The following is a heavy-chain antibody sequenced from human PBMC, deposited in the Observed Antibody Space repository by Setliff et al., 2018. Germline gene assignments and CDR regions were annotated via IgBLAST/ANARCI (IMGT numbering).Heavy chain of an antibody. CDR3: AKTYIVATVWGDKAFDY. D-gene: IGHD3-16*01. CDR2: IYYRGDT. CDR1: GASLSSGTYY. V-gene: IGHV4-39*01. J-gene: IGHJ4*02. Sequence: KPSETLSLTCTVSGASLSSGTYYWGWIRQPPGKGLEWIGRIYYRGDTYYNASLKGRLTISVDTAQNQFSLRLTSVTAADTAVYYCAKTYIVATVWGDKAFDYWGQGTLVTVSS.